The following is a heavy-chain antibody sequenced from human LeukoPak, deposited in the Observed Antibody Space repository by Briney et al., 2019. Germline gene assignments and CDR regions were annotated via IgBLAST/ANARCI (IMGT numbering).Heavy chain of an antibody. Sequence: SGVSLRLSCAASGFTFNSYAMHWVRQAPGKGLEYVSAISSNGGSTYYANSVKGRFTISRDNSKNTLYLQMGSLRAEDMAVYYCARDANWGSPLYYFDYWGQGTLVTVSS. D-gene: IGHD7-27*01. CDR1: GFTFNSYA. CDR3: ARDANWGSPLYYFDY. V-gene: IGHV3-64*01. CDR2: ISSNGGST. J-gene: IGHJ4*02.